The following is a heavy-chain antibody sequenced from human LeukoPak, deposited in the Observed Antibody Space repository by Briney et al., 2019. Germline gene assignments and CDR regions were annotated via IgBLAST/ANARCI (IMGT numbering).Heavy chain of an antibody. J-gene: IGHJ4*02. CDR1: GFRFSDHY. V-gene: IGHV3-11*04. Sequence: GGPLRLSCTASGFRFSDHYMSWIRRAPGKGLEWLSYITGSSTIIKYADSVRGRFTISRDNAKNSVYLQMNSLRADDTAIYYCARYHHYFDYWGQGTLVTVSS. CDR3: ARYHHYFDY. CDR2: ITGSSTII.